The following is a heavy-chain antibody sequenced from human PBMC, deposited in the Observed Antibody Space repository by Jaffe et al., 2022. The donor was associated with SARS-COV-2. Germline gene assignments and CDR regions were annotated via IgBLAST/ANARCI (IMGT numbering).Heavy chain of an antibody. V-gene: IGHV3-7*01. CDR2: IKQDGSEK. CDR1: GFTFSSYW. D-gene: IGHD6-6*01. Sequence: EVQLVESGGGLVQPGGSLRLSCAASGFTFSSYWMSWVRQAPGKGLEWVANIKQDGSEKYYVDSVKGRFTISRDNAKNSLYLQMNSLRAEDTAVYYCARESPLAARRREYNWFDPWGQGTLVTVSS. CDR3: ARESPLAARRREYNWFDP. J-gene: IGHJ5*02.